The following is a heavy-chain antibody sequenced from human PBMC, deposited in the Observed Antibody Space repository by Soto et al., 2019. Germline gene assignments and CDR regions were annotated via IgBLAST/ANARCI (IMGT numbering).Heavy chain of an antibody. Sequence: GFPLKGSCASSGGSFGRYASSCVRQAPGQALEWMGGIIPIFGTANYAQKFQGRVTITADKSTSTAYMELSSLRSEDTAVYYCARDPSHSYVYPDNYYYGMDVWGQGTTVTVSS. D-gene: IGHD1-26*01. CDR3: ARDPSHSYVYPDNYYYGMDV. V-gene: IGHV1-69*06. J-gene: IGHJ6*02. CDR1: GGSFGRYA. CDR2: IIPIFGTA.